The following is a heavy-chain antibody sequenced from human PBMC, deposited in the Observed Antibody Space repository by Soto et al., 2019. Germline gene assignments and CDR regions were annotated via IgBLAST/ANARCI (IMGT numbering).Heavy chain of an antibody. CDR2: IYNSGST. D-gene: IGHD2-15*01. Sequence: TNAVSGGSIRRYFWGWVRKGGGKGLEWIGRIYNSGSTTYHPSLKSRVTMSVDTSKNQFSLKLSSVTAADTAVYYCARGVGYCSGGSCRDYVDYWGQGPLVTVS. CDR3: ARGVGYCSGGSCRDYVDY. V-gene: IGHV4-4*07. CDR1: GGSIRRYF. J-gene: IGHJ4*02.